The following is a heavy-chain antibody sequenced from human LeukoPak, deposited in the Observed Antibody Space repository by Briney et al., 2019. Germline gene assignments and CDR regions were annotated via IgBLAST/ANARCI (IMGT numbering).Heavy chain of an antibody. CDR1: GGSISSFY. J-gene: IGHJ4*02. D-gene: IGHD3-10*01. Sequence: PSETLSLTCSLSGGSISSFYLSWIRQPPGKGLEWIGYSSYTADSNYNPSRKSRVTISIDTSKNQFSLRLTSVTAADTAVYYCAASSHSGSYRAHWGQGTLVTVSS. CDR3: AASSHSGSYRAH. CDR2: SSYTADS. V-gene: IGHV4-59*12.